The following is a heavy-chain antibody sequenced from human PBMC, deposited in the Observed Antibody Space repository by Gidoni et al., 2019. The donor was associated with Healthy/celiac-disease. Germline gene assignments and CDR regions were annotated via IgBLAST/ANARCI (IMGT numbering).Heavy chain of an antibody. CDR2: INPNSGGT. Sequence: QVQLVQSGAEVKKPGASVKVSCKASGYTFTGHYMHWVRQAPGQGLEWMGWINPNSGGTNSAQKFQGRVTMTRDTSISTAYMELSRLRSDDTAVYYCARSLGGKVYFDYWGQGTLVTVSS. J-gene: IGHJ4*02. CDR3: ARSLGGKVYFDY. D-gene: IGHD2-15*01. CDR1: GYTFTGHY. V-gene: IGHV1-2*02.